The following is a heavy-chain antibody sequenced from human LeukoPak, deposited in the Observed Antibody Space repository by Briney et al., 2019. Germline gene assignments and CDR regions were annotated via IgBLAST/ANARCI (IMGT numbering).Heavy chain of an antibody. CDR3: ARGRGYCSSTSCSDFDY. CDR2: IIPIFGTA. J-gene: IGHJ4*02. D-gene: IGHD2-2*01. V-gene: IGHV1-69*06. CDR1: GGTFSSYA. Sequence: ASVKVSCKASGGTFSSYAISWVRQAPGQGLEWMGGIIPIFGTANYAQKFQGRVTTAADKSTSTAYMELSSLRSEDTAVYYCARGRGYCSSTSCSDFDYWGQGTLVTVSS.